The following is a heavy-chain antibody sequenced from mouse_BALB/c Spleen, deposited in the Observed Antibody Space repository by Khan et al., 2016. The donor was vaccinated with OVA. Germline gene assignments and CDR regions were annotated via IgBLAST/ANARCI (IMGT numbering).Heavy chain of an antibody. CDR3: TGSPCYYGNSNQAWFAY. V-gene: IGHV1S81*02. J-gene: IGHJ3*01. D-gene: IGHD2-1*01. CDR1: GYTFTNFY. Sequence: QVQLQQPGAELVKPGASVKLSCKASGYTFTNFYMYWVRQRPGQGLEWIGQINPTNGGTNFNEKFKTKATLTVDKSSSTAYMQLSSLTAEDSAVYYCTGSPCYYGNSNQAWFAYWGQGTLVTVSA. CDR2: INPTNGGT.